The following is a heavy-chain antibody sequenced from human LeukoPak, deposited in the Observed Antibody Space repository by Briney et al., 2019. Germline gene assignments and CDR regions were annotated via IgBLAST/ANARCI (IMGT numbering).Heavy chain of an antibody. CDR2: IYYSGST. CDR3: VRFYGSGSNNWFDP. V-gene: IGHV4-39*07. J-gene: IGHJ5*02. CDR1: GGSISSSSYY. D-gene: IGHD3-10*01. Sequence: PSETLSLTCTVSGGSISSSSYYWGWIRQPPGKGLEWIGSIYYSGSTYYNPSLKSRVTISVDTSKNQFSLKLSSVTAADTAVYYCVRFYGSGSNNWFDPWGQGTLVTVSS.